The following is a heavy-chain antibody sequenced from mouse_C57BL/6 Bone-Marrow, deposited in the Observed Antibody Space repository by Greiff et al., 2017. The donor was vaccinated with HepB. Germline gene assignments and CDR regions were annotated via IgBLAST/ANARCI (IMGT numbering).Heavy chain of an antibody. Sequence: QVQLQQPGAELVKPGASVKMSCKASGYTFTSYWITWVKQRPGQGLEWIGDIYPGSGSTNYNEKFKSKATLTVDTSSSTAYMQLSSLTSEDSAVYYCARQAPDYCGSHFDYWGQGTTLTVSS. V-gene: IGHV1-55*01. CDR3: ARQAPDYCGSHFDY. J-gene: IGHJ2*01. CDR1: GYTFTSYW. D-gene: IGHD1-1*01. CDR2: IYPGSGST.